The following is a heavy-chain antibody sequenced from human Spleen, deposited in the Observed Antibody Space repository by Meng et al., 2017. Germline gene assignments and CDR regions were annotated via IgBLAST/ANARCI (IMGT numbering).Heavy chain of an antibody. J-gene: IGHJ4*02. Sequence: GESLKISCAASGYTFSRYWMSWVRQDPGKGLEWVASINLDGSEKYYVNSVEGRFTISRDNAENSLYLQTNSLRAEDTAVYYCARTTSPSNINWPYFDSWGQGTLVTVSS. D-gene: IGHD1-1*01. V-gene: IGHV3-7*03. CDR3: ARTTSPSNINWPYFDS. CDR2: INLDGSEK. CDR1: GYTFSRYW.